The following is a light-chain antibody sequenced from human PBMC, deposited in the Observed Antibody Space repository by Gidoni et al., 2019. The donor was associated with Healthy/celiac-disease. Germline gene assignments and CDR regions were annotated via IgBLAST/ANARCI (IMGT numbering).Light chain of an antibody. CDR1: SGHSSYI. Sequence: QHVRTQSSSASSSRRSSVTLTCTLSSGHSSYITAWQQQQPGKAPRYMVKLAGSGSYNTGSGVPDRFSGSSSGADRYLTISNLQFEDEADYYCETWDSNTWVFGGGTKLTVL. J-gene: IGLJ3*02. CDR2: LAGSGSY. V-gene: IGLV4-60*02. CDR3: ETWDSNTWV.